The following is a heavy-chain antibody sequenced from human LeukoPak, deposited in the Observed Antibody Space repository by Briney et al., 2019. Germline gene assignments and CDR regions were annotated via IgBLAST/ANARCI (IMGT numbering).Heavy chain of an antibody. D-gene: IGHD3-10*01. CDR3: ARHGGLLWFGERNWFDP. V-gene: IGHV4-39*01. CDR1: GGSISSSSYY. Sequence: PSETLSLTCTVSGGSISSSSYYWGWVRRPPGRGLEWIGSIYYSGSTYYNPSLKSRVTISVDTSKNQFSLKLSSVTAADTAVYYCARHGGLLWFGERNWFDPWGQGTLVTVSS. CDR2: IYYSGST. J-gene: IGHJ5*02.